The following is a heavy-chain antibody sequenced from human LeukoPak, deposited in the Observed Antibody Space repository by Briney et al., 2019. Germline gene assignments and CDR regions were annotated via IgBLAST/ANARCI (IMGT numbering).Heavy chain of an antibody. CDR2: ISSSGGTI. CDR3: ARDGYYGSAYGLDV. D-gene: IGHD3-10*01. Sequence: GGSPRLSCGASGFTFSNHEMNWVRQVPGRGLEWVSYISSSGGTIYYADSVKGRFTISRDNAKNSLYLQMSGLRAEDTAVYYCARDGYYGSAYGLDVWGQGTTVTVSS. CDR1: GFTFSNHE. J-gene: IGHJ6*02. V-gene: IGHV3-48*03.